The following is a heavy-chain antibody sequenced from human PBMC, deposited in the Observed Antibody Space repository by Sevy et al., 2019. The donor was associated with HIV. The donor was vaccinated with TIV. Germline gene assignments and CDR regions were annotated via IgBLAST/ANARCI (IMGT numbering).Heavy chain of an antibody. V-gene: IGHV3-30-3*01. J-gene: IGHJ4*02. Sequence: GGSLRLSCAASGFTFSSYAMHWVRQAPGKGLEWVAVISYDGSNKYYADSVKGRFTISRDNSKNTLYLQMNSLRAEDTAVYYCARDLLVGATHFDYWGQGTLVTVSS. D-gene: IGHD1-26*01. CDR3: ARDLLVGATHFDY. CDR2: ISYDGSNK. CDR1: GFTFSSYA.